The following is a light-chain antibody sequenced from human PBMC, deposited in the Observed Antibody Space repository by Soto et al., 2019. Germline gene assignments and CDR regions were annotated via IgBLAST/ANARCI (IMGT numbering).Light chain of an antibody. Sequence: LTQPASVSGSPGQSITISCTGTSSDVGGYNYVSWYQQHPGKAPKLMIYDVSNQPSGVSNRFSGSKSGNTASLTISGLQAEDVADYYCSSYTSSSTRVFGTGTKVTLL. CDR2: DVS. V-gene: IGLV2-14*01. CDR3: SSYTSSSTRV. J-gene: IGLJ1*01. CDR1: SSDVGGYNY.